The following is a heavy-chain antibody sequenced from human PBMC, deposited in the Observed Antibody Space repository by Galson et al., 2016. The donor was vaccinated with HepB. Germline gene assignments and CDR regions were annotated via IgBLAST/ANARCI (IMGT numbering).Heavy chain of an antibody. CDR1: GFTFSTYA. CDR3: AKDSGNSAGSYDH. Sequence: SLRLSCAASGFTFSTYAMSWVRQAPGEGLEWVSGLDGSGGDKHYADSVTGRFTISSHNGKNILYLYMNSLRVDDTAVYFCAKDSGNSAGSYDHWGQGTLVTVSS. D-gene: IGHD4-23*01. V-gene: IGHV3-23*01. J-gene: IGHJ4*02. CDR2: LDGSGGDK.